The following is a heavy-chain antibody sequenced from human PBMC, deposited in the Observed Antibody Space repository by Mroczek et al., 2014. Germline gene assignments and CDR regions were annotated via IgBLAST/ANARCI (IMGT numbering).Heavy chain of an antibody. CDR2: IWYDGSSK. V-gene: IGHV3-33*01. Sequence: QVQLVQSGGGVVQPGRSLRLSCAASGFTFSNYGFHWVRQAPGKGLEWLAVIWYDGSSKHYADSVRGRSTISRDNSKNTVYLQMDSLRVEDTAVYYCARAYDFGVDDAFDIWGRGTVVTVSS. D-gene: IGHD3-3*01. J-gene: IGHJ3*02. CDR3: ARAYDFGVDDAFDI. CDR1: GFTFSNYG.